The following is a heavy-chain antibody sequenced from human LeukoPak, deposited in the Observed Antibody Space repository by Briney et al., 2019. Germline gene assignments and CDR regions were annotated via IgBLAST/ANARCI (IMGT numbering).Heavy chain of an antibody. CDR3: ARINYRPIIKFFDF. CDR1: GYTFTSYD. J-gene: IGHJ4*02. Sequence: ASVKVSCKASGYTFTSYDINWVRQATGQGLEWMGWMNPNSGNTGYAQKFQGRVTITRNTSISTAYMELRSLRSDDTAVYYCARINYRPIIKFFDFWGQGTLVTVSS. CDR2: MNPNSGNT. D-gene: IGHD4-11*01. V-gene: IGHV1-8*03.